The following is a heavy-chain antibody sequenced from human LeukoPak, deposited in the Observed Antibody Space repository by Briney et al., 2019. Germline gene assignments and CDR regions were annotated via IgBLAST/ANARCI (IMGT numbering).Heavy chain of an antibody. Sequence: SETLSLTCAVYGGPFSGYYWSWIRQPPGKGLEWIGEINHSGSTNYNPSLKSRVTISVDTSKNQFSLKLSSVTAADTAVYYCARNFADIVVVPAAIGWFDPWGQGTLVTVSS. J-gene: IGHJ5*02. CDR3: ARNFADIVVVPAAIGWFDP. CDR1: GGPFSGYY. V-gene: IGHV4-34*01. CDR2: INHSGST. D-gene: IGHD2-2*01.